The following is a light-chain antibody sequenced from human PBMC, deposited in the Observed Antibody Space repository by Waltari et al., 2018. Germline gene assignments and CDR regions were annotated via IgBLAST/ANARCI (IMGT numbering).Light chain of an antibody. CDR2: WAS. J-gene: IGKJ2*01. V-gene: IGKV4-1*01. CDR1: SILFTSNNKNY. CDR3: QQYYSTPYT. Sequence: SILFTSNNKNYLAWYQQRPGQPPKLLIYWASTRESGVPDRFSGSGSGTDSTLTISSLQTEDVAVYYCQQYYSTPYTFGQGTKLEI.